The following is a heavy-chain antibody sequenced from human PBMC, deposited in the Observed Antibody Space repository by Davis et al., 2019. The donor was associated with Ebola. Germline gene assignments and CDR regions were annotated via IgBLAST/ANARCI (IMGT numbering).Heavy chain of an antibody. CDR1: GGSISSYY. CDR2: IYYSGST. J-gene: IGHJ6*02. CDR3: ARLVPAAIQDYYYYYGMDV. D-gene: IGHD2-2*02. Sequence: MPSETLSLTCTVSGGSISSYYWSWIRQPPGKGLEWIGYIYYSGSTNYNPSLKSRVTISVDTSKNQFSLKLSSVTAADTAVYYCARLVPAAIQDYYYYYGMDVWGQGTTVTVSS. V-gene: IGHV4-59*08.